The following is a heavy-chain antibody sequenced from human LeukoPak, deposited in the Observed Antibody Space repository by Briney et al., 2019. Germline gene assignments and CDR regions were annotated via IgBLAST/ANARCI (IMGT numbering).Heavy chain of an antibody. D-gene: IGHD1-26*01. Sequence: GGSLRLSCAASGFTFSSYGMHWVRQAPGKGLEWVAFIRYDGSNKYYADSVKGRFTISRDNSKNTVYLQMNNLGAEDTAVYYCARGRPVGASTVEDYWGQGTLVTVSS. V-gene: IGHV3-30*02. J-gene: IGHJ4*02. CDR3: ARGRPVGASTVEDY. CDR2: IRYDGSNK. CDR1: GFTFSSYG.